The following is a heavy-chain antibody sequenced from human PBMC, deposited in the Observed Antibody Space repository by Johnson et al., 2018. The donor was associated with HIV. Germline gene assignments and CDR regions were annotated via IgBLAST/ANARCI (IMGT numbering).Heavy chain of an antibody. V-gene: IGHV3-30*02. Sequence: QVQLVESGGGLVQPGGSLRLSCAGSGFTFSSYGMHWVRQAPGKGLEWVSFIRYDGSNKYYADSVKGRFTISRDNSKNTLYLQMKSLRPEDTAVYYCTKVWGFYYGQYHDAFDIWGQGTMVTVSS. J-gene: IGHJ3*02. CDR1: GFTFSSYG. CDR3: TKVWGFYYGQYHDAFDI. D-gene: IGHD3-10*01. CDR2: IRYDGSNK.